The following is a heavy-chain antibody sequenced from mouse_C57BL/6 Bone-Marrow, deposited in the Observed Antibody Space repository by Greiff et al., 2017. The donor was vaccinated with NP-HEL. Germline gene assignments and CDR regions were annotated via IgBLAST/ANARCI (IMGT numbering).Heavy chain of an antibody. CDR1: GYTFTDYN. V-gene: IGHV1-18*01. Sequence: VQLQQSGPELVKPGASVKIPCKASGYTFTDYNMDWVKQSHGKSLEWIGDINPSNGGTIYNQKFKGKATLTVDKSSSTAYMELRSLTSEDTAVYYCAIPYYSNYDYAMDYWGQGTSVTVSS. J-gene: IGHJ4*01. CDR3: AIPYYSNYDYAMDY. D-gene: IGHD2-5*01. CDR2: INPSNGGT.